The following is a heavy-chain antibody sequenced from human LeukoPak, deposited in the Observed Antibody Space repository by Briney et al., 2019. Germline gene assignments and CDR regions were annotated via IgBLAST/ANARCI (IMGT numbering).Heavy chain of an antibody. Sequence: GGSLRLSCAASGFTFSSYWMSWVRQAPGKGLEWVANIKQDGSEKHYVDSVKGRFTISRDNAKTSVYLQINSLRAEDTAVYYCARGRTSDYWGQGTLVTVSS. J-gene: IGHJ4*02. CDR3: ARGRTSDY. CDR1: GFTFSSYW. V-gene: IGHV3-7*01. D-gene: IGHD3/OR15-3a*01. CDR2: IKQDGSEK.